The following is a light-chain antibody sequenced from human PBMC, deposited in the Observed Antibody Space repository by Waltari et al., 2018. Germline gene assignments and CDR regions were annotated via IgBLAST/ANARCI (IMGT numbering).Light chain of an antibody. V-gene: IGLV2-14*03. Sequence: QSALTQPASVSGSPGQSITISCTGTSSDVGGYNSVSWYQQHPGRAPKLMISDVNSRPSGVSNRFSGSKSGNTASLTISGLQTGDEAAYSCSSYTTSSTLVFGGGTQLTVL. CDR3: SSYTTSSTLV. J-gene: IGLJ2*01. CDR2: DVN. CDR1: SSDVGGYNS.